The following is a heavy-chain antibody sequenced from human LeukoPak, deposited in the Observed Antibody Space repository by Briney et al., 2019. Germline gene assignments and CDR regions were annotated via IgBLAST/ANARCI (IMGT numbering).Heavy chain of an antibody. CDR2: ISSSSSYI. CDR3: ARDSKMTTVSPIDY. CDR1: GFTFSSYS. J-gene: IGHJ4*02. V-gene: IGHV3-21*01. D-gene: IGHD4-17*01. Sequence: GGSLRLSCAASGFTFSSYSMNWVRQAPGKGLEWVSSISSSSSYIYYADSVKGRFTVSRDNAENSLFLQLNSLRAEDTAVYYCARDSKMTTVSPIDYWGQGILVTVSS.